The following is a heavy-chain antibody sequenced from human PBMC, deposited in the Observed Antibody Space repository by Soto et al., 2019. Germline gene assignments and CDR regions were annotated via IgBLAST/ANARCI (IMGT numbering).Heavy chain of an antibody. V-gene: IGHV4-4*02. CDR2: SHQSGNT. CDR1: GVSISSHDW. Sequence: QVQLQESGPGLVKPSGTLSLTCAVSGVSISSHDWWTWVRQPPGKGLEWIGESHQSGNTNYNSSLERRVTSSFDKSKNQLSLQLSSVTVADTAVYYCATRDSGRLYWGQGTLVTVSS. CDR3: ATRDSGRLY. J-gene: IGHJ4*02. D-gene: IGHD6-13*01.